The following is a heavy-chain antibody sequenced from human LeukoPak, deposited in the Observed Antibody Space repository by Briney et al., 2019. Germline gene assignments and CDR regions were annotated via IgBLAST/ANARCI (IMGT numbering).Heavy chain of an antibody. Sequence: GGSLRLSCAASGFTFSNAWMSWVRQAPGKGLEWVGRIKSKTDGGTTDYAAPVKGRFTISRDDSKNTLYLQMNSLKTEDTAVYYCTTSPLPTGYCGMDVWGRGTTVTVSS. CDR3: TTSPLPTGYCGMDV. V-gene: IGHV3-15*01. CDR2: IKSKTDGGTT. CDR1: GFTFSNAW. J-gene: IGHJ6*02. D-gene: IGHD1-1*01.